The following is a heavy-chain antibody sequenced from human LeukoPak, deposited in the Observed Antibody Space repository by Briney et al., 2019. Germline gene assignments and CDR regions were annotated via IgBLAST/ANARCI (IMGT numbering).Heavy chain of an antibody. CDR2: VSSSSSTI. J-gene: IGHJ5*02. V-gene: IGHV3-48*01. D-gene: IGHD3-3*01. Sequence: GGSLRLSCAASVFTFSSYSMNWVRHAPGKGLEWVSYVSSSSSTIYYADSVKGRFTISRDNAQNSLYLQMNSLRAEDTAVHYCARDPYYDFWSGYYLGWFDPWGQGTLVTVSS. CDR1: VFTFSSYS. CDR3: ARDPYYDFWSGYYLGWFDP.